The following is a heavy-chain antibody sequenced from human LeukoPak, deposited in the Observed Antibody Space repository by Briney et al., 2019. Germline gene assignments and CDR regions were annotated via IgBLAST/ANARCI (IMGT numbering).Heavy chain of an antibody. V-gene: IGHV3-23*01. CDR2: ISGSGGST. Sequence: GGSLRLSCAASRFTFSSYAMSWVRQAPGKGLEWVSAISGSGGSTYYADSVKGRFTISRDNSKNTLYLQMNSLRAEDTAVYYCAKGPSIYYYYYMDVWGKGTTVTVSS. CDR1: RFTFSSYA. J-gene: IGHJ6*03. CDR3: AKGPSIYYYYYMDV.